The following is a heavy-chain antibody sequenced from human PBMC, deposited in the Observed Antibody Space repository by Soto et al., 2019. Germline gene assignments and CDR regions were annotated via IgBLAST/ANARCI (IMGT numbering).Heavy chain of an antibody. CDR2: ISGSGGST. CDR1: GFTFSTYA. Sequence: GGSLRLSCAASGFTFSTYAMSWVRQAPGKGLEWVSGISGSGGSTYYADSVKGRFTISRDNSKNTMYLQMNSLRAEDTAVYYCAKGVTAAAGYFDYWGQGTLVTVSS. V-gene: IGHV3-23*01. CDR3: AKGVTAAAGYFDY. D-gene: IGHD6-13*01. J-gene: IGHJ4*02.